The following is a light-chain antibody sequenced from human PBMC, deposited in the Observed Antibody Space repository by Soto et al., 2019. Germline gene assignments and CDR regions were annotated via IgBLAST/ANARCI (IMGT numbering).Light chain of an antibody. J-gene: IGKJ1*01. Sequence: ENVLTQSPGTLSLSQGERATLSARPSQRVGNTNLAWYHQKPGQAPRLLMYEASVRATGIPDRFSGSGSGTDFTLTISSLGPEDFAVYYCQQYATSPRTFGQGTKVEIK. V-gene: IGKV3-20*01. CDR3: QQYATSPRT. CDR1: QRVGNTN. CDR2: EAS.